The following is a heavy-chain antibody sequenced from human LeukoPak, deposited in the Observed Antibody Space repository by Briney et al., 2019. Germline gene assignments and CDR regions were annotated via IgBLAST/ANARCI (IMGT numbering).Heavy chain of an antibody. V-gene: IGHV1-2*04. CDR3: ARGVVRVRDDFWIPDYYYYGMDV. CDR2: INPNSGGT. D-gene: IGHD3-10*01. J-gene: IGHJ6*02. Sequence: PGASVKVSCKASGYTFTSYYMHWVRQAPGQGLEWMGWINPNSGGTNYAQKFQGWVTMTRDTSISTAYMELSRLRSDDTAVYYCARGVVRVRDDFWIPDYYYYGMDVWGQGTTVTVSS. CDR1: GYTFTSYY.